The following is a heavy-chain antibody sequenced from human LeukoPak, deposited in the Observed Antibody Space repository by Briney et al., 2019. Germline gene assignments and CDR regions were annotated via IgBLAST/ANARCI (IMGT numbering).Heavy chain of an antibody. CDR1: GYTLTELS. D-gene: IGHD3-10*01. CDR2: FDPEDGET. V-gene: IGHV1-24*01. J-gene: IGHJ5*02. Sequence: GASVKVSCKVSGYTLTELSMHWVRQAPGKGLEWMGGFDPEDGETIYAQKFQGRVTITKDTSASTAYMELSSLRSEDTAVYYCARAYGSGTYSNCFDPWGQGTLVTVSS. CDR3: ARAYGSGTYSNCFDP.